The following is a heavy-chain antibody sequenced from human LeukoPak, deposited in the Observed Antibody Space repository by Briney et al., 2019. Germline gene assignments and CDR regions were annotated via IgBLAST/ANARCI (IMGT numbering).Heavy chain of an antibody. V-gene: IGHV4-31*03. CDR2: IYYSGST. Sequence: SQTLSLTCTVSGGSISSGGYSWSWIRQHPGKGLEWIGYIYYSGSTYYNPSLKSRVTISVDTSKNQFSLKLSSVTAADTAVYYCARDPTPLNDAFDIWGQGTMVTVSS. D-gene: IGHD2-8*01. CDR3: ARDPTPLNDAFDI. CDR1: GGSISSGGYS. J-gene: IGHJ3*02.